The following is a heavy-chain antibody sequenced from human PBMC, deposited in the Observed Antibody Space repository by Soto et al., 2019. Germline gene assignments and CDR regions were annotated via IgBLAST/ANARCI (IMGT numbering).Heavy chain of an antibody. CDR1: GFMFTNHG. V-gene: IGHV3-64*01. CDR3: ARGPGYYFDY. CDR2: IRCNGGST. Sequence: PGGSLRLSCAASGFMFTNHGMHWVRQAPGKGLEYVSVIRCNGGSTYYANSVKGRFTISRDNSKNTLYLQMGSLRAEDMAVYYCARGPGYYFDYWGQGTLVTVSS. J-gene: IGHJ4*02.